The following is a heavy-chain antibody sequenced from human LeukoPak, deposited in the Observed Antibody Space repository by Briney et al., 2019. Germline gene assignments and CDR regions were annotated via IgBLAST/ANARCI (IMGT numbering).Heavy chain of an antibody. V-gene: IGHV7-4-1*02. CDR2: INTNTGNA. D-gene: IGHD3-9*01. J-gene: IGHJ6*03. CDR3: ARDRYDILTGHLGYYYYYYMDV. Sequence: ASVKVSCKASGYTFTSYAMNWVRQAPGQGLEWMGWINTNTGNATYAQGFTGRFVFSLDTSVSTAYLQISSLKAEDTAVYYCARDRYDILTGHLGYYYYYYMDVWGKGTTVTVSS. CDR1: GYTFTSYA.